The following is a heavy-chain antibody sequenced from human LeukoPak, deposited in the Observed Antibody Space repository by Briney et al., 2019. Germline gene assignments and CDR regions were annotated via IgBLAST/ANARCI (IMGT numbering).Heavy chain of an antibody. CDR3: ARVLHAPKFIDS. Sequence: SETLSLTCTVSGSSITSTYYWARFRQPPGKGLEWIATVFQLQTVRTFYNPSLESRVTMSLDTSQNQFSLNLTSVTAADTALYFCARVLHAPKFIDSWGQGTLVTVSS. CDR1: GSSITSTYY. J-gene: IGHJ4*02. V-gene: IGHV4-38-2*02. D-gene: IGHD2-8*01. CDR2: VFQLQTVRT.